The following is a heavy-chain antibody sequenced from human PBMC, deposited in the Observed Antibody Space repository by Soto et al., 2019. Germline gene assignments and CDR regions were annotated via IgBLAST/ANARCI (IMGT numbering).Heavy chain of an antibody. V-gene: IGHV5-51*01. Sequence: GESLKISCKGSGYSFTSYWIGWVRQMPGKGLEWMGIIYPGDSDTRYSPSFQGQVTISADKSISTAYLQWSSLKASDTAMYYCARHRDCSSTSCYTSHYYYYGMDVWGQGTKVTVS. CDR2: IYPGDSDT. D-gene: IGHD2-2*02. CDR1: GYSFTSYW. CDR3: ARHRDCSSTSCYTSHYYYYGMDV. J-gene: IGHJ6*02.